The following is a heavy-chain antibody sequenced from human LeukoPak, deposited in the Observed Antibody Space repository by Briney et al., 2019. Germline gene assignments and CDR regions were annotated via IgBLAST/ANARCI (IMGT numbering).Heavy chain of an antibody. D-gene: IGHD2-15*01. CDR2: IYHSGST. CDR3: ATTTHYCSGGSCRNWFDP. V-gene: IGHV4-4*02. J-gene: IGHJ5*02. Sequence: SGTLSLTCVVSGGSISSSNWWSWVRQPPGKGLEWIGEIYHSGSTNYNPSLKSRVTISVDKSKNQFSLKLSSVTAADTAVYYCATTTHYCSGGSCRNWFDPWGQGTLVTVSS. CDR1: GGSISSSNW.